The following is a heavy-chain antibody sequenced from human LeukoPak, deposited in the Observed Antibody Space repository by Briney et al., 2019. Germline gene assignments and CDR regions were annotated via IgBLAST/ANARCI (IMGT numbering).Heavy chain of an antibody. CDR1: GYSISSGYY. J-gene: IGHJ4*02. CDR3: ASKGPYFDY. V-gene: IGHV4-38-2*01. Sequence: SETLSLTCAVSGYSISSGYYWGWIRQPPGKGLEWIGSIYHSGSTYYNPSLKSRATISVDTPKNQFSLKLSSVTAADTAVYYCASKGPYFDYWGQGTLVTVSS. CDR2: IYHSGST.